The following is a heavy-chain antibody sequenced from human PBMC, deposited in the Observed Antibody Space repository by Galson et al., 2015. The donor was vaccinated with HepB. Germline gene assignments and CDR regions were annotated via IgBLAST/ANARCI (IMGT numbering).Heavy chain of an antibody. CDR3: ARRTDYDSSGYYFDY. CDR2: IYYSGSN. CDR1: GGSLSSSSYY. Sequence: TLSLTCTVPGGSLSSSSYYWGWIRQPPGKGLEWIASIYYSGSNYYNPSLKSRVTISVDTSKNQFSLKLSSVTAADTAVYYCARRTDYDSSGYYFDYWGQGTLVTVSS. J-gene: IGHJ4*02. V-gene: IGHV4-39*01. D-gene: IGHD3-22*01.